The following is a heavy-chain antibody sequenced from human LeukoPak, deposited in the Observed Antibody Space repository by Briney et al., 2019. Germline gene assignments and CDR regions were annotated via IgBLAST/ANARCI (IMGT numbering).Heavy chain of an antibody. V-gene: IGHV3-23*01. J-gene: IGHJ4*02. CDR2: ISGSGWRT. D-gene: IGHD3-22*01. CDR3: AKWHYYDSSGYYSYYYFDY. Sequence: GWSLTLSCPSSGLTFISYAMSWVGQAPGKGLDGVSAISGSGWRTYFADSVNGRFTISRDNSKISLYMHMNSLRDEDMAVYYCAKWHYYDSSGYYSYYYFDYWGQGTLVTVSS. CDR1: GLTFISYA.